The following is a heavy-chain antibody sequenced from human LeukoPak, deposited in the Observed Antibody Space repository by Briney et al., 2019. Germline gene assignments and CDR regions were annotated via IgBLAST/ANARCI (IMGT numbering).Heavy chain of an antibody. V-gene: IGHV3-30*02. D-gene: IGHD3-22*01. J-gene: IGHJ4*02. CDR3: AKPTDSSGYYCELDY. Sequence: GGSLRLSCAASGFTFSSYGMHWVRQAPGKGLEWVAFIRYDGSNKYYADSVKGRFTISRDNSKNTLYLQMNSLRAEDTAVYYCAKPTDSSGYYCELDYWGQGTLVTVSP. CDR1: GFTFSSYG. CDR2: IRYDGSNK.